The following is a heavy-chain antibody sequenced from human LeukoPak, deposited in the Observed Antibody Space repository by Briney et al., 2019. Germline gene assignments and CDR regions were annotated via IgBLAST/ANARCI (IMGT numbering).Heavy chain of an antibody. D-gene: IGHD2-15*01. V-gene: IGHV3-53*01. CDR1: GFTVSSNY. CDR2: IYSGGST. CDR3: AREIYCSASSCTGGVFDI. Sequence: GGSLRLSCAASGFTVSSNYMSWVRQAPGKGLEWVSVIYSGGSTYYADSVKGRFTISRDNSKNTLYLQMNSLRVEDTAVYYCAREIYCSASSCTGGVFDIWGQGTMVTVSS. J-gene: IGHJ3*02.